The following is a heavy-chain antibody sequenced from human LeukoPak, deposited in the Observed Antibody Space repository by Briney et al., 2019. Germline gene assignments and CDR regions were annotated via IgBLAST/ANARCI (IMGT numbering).Heavy chain of an antibody. Sequence: ASVKVSCKASGYSFTGDYVYWVRQAPGQGLEWMGWINPNSGGTNYAQKFQGRVTVTRDTSISTAYMELSSLRSDDTAVYYCAGSSSSGNWFDPRGQGTLVTVSS. V-gene: IGHV1-2*02. D-gene: IGHD6-6*01. J-gene: IGHJ5*02. CDR3: AGSSSSGNWFDP. CDR2: INPNSGGT. CDR1: GYSFTGDY.